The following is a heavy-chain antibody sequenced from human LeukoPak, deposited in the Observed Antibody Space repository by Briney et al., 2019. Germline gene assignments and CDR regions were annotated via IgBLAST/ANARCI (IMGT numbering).Heavy chain of an antibody. D-gene: IGHD3-22*01. J-gene: IGHJ3*02. Sequence: GGSLRLSCAASGFTFSDYYMSWIRQAPGKGLEWVSYISSSGSTIYYADSVKGRFTISRDNAKNSLYLQMNSLRAEDTAVYYCARGSSYYDSSGYYFRLGAFDIWGQGTMVTVSS. CDR1: GFTFSDYY. V-gene: IGHV3-11*01. CDR3: ARGSSYYDSSGYYFRLGAFDI. CDR2: ISSSGSTI.